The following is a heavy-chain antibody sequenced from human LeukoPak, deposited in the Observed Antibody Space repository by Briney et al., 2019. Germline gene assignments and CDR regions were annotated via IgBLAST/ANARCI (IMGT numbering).Heavy chain of an antibody. CDR3: ARGDGYCSGGSCMIFDY. CDR1: GYTFTNYG. J-gene: IGHJ4*02. CDR2: ISAYTDKT. Sequence: ASVTVSCKASGYTFTNYGITWVRQASGQGREWMGWISAYTDKTNYAQKFQGRVTINTDTSTTTAYMELRRLRSDDTAIYYCARGDGYCSGGSCMIFDYWGQGTLVTVSS. V-gene: IGHV1-18*01. D-gene: IGHD2-15*01.